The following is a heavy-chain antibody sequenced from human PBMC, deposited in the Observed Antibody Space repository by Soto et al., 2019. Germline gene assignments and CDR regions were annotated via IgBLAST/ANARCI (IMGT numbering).Heavy chain of an antibody. Sequence: QVQLVQSGAEVKKPGASVKVSCKASGYTFTSYGISWVRQAPGQGLEWMGWISAYNGNTNYAQKLQGRVTMTTDTSTSTAYMELRSLRSDDTALYYCARELFHWNDGGNWFDPWGQGTLVTVSS. CDR3: ARELFHWNDGGNWFDP. CDR2: ISAYNGNT. D-gene: IGHD1-1*01. J-gene: IGHJ5*02. V-gene: IGHV1-18*01. CDR1: GYTFTSYG.